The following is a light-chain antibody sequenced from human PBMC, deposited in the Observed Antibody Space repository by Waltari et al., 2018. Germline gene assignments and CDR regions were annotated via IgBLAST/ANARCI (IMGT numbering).Light chain of an antibody. CDR1: QSLNNNY. CDR2: GAS. J-gene: IGKJ5*01. CDR3: HQYENSPFT. Sequence: CRASQSLNNNYLAWYQQKPGQAPRLLIYGASSRATGIPDRFSGSGSGTDFTLTISRLEPEDFAVYYCHQYENSPFTFGQGTRLEIK. V-gene: IGKV3-20*01.